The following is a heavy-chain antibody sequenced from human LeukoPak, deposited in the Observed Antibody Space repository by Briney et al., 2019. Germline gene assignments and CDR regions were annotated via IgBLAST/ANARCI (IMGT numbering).Heavy chain of an antibody. Sequence: GSLRLSCAASGFTFSSYSMMWVRQAPGKGLEWVSYISSSSTTIYYADSVKGRFTISRDNAKNSLYLQMNSLRAEDTAVYYCARDLYYDYVWGSYRLDGLDYWGQGTLVTVSS. J-gene: IGHJ4*02. D-gene: IGHD3-16*02. CDR2: ISSSSTTI. CDR3: ARDLYYDYVWGSYRLDGLDY. V-gene: IGHV3-48*04. CDR1: GFTFSSYS.